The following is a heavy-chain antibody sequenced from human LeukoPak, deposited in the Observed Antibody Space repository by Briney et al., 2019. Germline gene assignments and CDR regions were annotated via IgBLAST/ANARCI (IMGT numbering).Heavy chain of an antibody. J-gene: IGHJ4*02. CDR1: GFSFSSYA. D-gene: IGHD1-26*01. CDR3: AGVGSYYDLSY. Sequence: GGSLRLSCAASGFSFSSYAMNWVRQAPGKGLEWVSYISSSGSTIYYADSVKGRFTISRDNAKNSLYVQMNSLRDEDSAVYYCAGVGSYYDLSYWGQGTLVTVSS. V-gene: IGHV3-48*02. CDR2: ISSSGSTI.